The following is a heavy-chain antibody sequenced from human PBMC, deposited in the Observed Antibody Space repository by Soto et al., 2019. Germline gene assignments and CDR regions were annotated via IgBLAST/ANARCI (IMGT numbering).Heavy chain of an antibody. CDR1: GYTFTSYA. Sequence: ASVKVSCKASGYTFTSYAMHWVRQAPGQRLEWMGWINAGNGNTKYSQKFQGRVTITRDTSASTAYMELSSLRSEDTAVYYCAKGVGWFGAFDIWGQGTMVTVSS. D-gene: IGHD2-15*01. V-gene: IGHV1-3*01. J-gene: IGHJ3*02. CDR2: INAGNGNT. CDR3: AKGVGWFGAFDI.